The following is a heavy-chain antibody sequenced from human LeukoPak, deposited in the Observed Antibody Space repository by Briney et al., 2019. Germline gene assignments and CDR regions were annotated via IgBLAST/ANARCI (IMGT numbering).Heavy chain of an antibody. CDR3: ARVDYDRSGEDANAEYFQH. Sequence: PGGSLKLSCAASGFSFSDNSMTWVRQAPGKGLEWVSSISPSSSYIFYSDSLKGRFTISRDNAKNSLYLQMNSLRAEDTAIYYCARVDYDRSGEDANAEYFQHWGQGTLVTVSS. CDR1: GFSFSDNS. V-gene: IGHV3-21*01. J-gene: IGHJ1*01. CDR2: ISPSSSYI. D-gene: IGHD3-22*01.